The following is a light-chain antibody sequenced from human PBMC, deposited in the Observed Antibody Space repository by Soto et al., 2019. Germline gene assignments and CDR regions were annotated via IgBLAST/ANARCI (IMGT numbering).Light chain of an antibody. CDR2: EVS. CDR1: SSDVGGYDY. Sequence: SVLTQPASVSGSPGQSITISCTGTSSDVGGYDYVSWYQQHPGKAPKVMIYEVSNRPSGVSNRFSASKSGKTASLTISGLQAEDEADYYCSSYTSSSTWVFGGGTKLTVL. J-gene: IGLJ3*02. CDR3: SSYTSSSTWV. V-gene: IGLV2-14*01.